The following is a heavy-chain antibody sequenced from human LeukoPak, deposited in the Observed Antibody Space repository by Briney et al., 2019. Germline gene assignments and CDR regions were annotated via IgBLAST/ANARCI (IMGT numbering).Heavy chain of an antibody. CDR1: GYTLTELS. CDR3: ATSSYGDYDAFDI. J-gene: IGHJ3*02. D-gene: IGHD4-17*01. Sequence: ASVKVSCKVSGYTLTELSMHWVRQAPGKGLEWMGGFDPEDGETIYAQKFQGRVTMTEDTSTDTAYMELSSLRFEDTAVYYCATSSYGDYDAFDIWGQGTMVTVSS. V-gene: IGHV1-24*01. CDR2: FDPEDGET.